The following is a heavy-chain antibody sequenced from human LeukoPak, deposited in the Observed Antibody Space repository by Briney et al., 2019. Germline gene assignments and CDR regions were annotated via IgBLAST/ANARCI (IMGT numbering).Heavy chain of an antibody. Sequence: ASVKVSCKASGYTFTSYGISWVRQAPGQGLEWMGWISAYNGNTNYAQKLQGRVTMTTDTSTSTAYMELRSLRSDDTAVYYCARDCSNYDSSGYHTRQFDYWGQGTLVTVSS. J-gene: IGHJ4*02. CDR2: ISAYNGNT. V-gene: IGHV1-18*01. CDR3: ARDCSNYDSSGYHTRQFDY. D-gene: IGHD3-22*01. CDR1: GYTFTSYG.